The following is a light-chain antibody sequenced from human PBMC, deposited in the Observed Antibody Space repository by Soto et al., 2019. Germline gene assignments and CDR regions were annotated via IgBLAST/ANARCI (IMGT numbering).Light chain of an antibody. Sequence: QPVLTQPRSVSGSPGQSVTISCTGTSSDVGGYDYVSWYQQHPGKAPKLIIYDVFKRPSGVPARFSGSKSGNTASLTISGLQAEDEADYHCCSQAGSYTLIFGGGTKLTVL. V-gene: IGLV2-11*01. CDR2: DVF. CDR3: CSQAGSYTLI. CDR1: SSDVGGYDY. J-gene: IGLJ2*01.